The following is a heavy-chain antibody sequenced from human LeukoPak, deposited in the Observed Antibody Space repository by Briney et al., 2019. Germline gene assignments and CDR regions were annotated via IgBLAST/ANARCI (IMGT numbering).Heavy chain of an antibody. CDR1: AGSISSRRYY. CDR3: ARITGFGESPDY. Sequence: SETLSLTCTVYAGSISSRRYYWGWIRQPPGKGLEWIGSIYYSGSTYYNPSLKSRVTIYVDTSKNQISLKLSSVTAADTAVYYCARITGFGESPDYWGQGTLVTVSS. D-gene: IGHD3-10*01. CDR2: IYYSGST. V-gene: IGHV4-39*01. J-gene: IGHJ4*02.